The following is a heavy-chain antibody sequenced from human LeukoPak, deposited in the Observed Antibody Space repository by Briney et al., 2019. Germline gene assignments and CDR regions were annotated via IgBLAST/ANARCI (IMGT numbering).Heavy chain of an antibody. V-gene: IGHV3-30*18. CDR2: ISYDGSNK. J-gene: IGHJ4*02. Sequence: PGRSLRLSCAASGFTFSSYGMHWVRQAPGKGLEWVAVISYDGSNKYYADSVKGRFTISRDNSKNTLYLQMNSLRAEDTAVYYCAKEGNRMADYYDSSGNDYWGQGTLFTVSS. CDR3: AKEGNRMADYYDSSGNDY. D-gene: IGHD3-22*01. CDR1: GFTFSSYG.